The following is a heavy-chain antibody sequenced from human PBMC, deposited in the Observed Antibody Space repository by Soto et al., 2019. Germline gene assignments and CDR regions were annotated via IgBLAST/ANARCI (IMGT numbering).Heavy chain of an antibody. CDR2: IFWDDDK. CDR3: AHRSRGDAYYFDQ. D-gene: IGHD5-12*01. J-gene: IGHJ4*02. Sequence: QITLKESGPTLVKPTQTLTLTCSFSGFSLSTRGVGVGWIRQPPGKALAWLALIFWDDDKWYSPSLRSRLTITEDTSKNQVVLIMTNMDPVDTATYYCAHRSRGDAYYFDQRCQGTLVTVSS. CDR1: GFSLSTRGVG. V-gene: IGHV2-5*02.